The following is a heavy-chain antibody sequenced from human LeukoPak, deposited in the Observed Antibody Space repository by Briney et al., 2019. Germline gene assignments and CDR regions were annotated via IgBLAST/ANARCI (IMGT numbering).Heavy chain of an antibody. Sequence: GSLRLSCAASGFTFSTYSMNWVRQAPGKGLEWIGSIYYSKNTYNNPSLKSRVTISADTSKNQFSLTLGSVSATDTAVYYCVSPRGFSYGYFDYWGQGTLVTVSS. V-gene: IGHV4-59*05. J-gene: IGHJ4*02. D-gene: IGHD5-18*01. CDR2: IYYSKNT. CDR1: GFTFSTYSMN. CDR3: VSPRGFSYGYFDY.